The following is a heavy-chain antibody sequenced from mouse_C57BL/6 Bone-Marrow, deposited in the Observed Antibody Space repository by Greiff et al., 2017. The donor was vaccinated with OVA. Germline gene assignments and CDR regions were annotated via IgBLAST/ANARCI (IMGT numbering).Heavy chain of an antibody. J-gene: IGHJ4*01. V-gene: IGHV14-3*01. CDR3: ARGNSIPYYYAMDY. CDR1: GFNIKNTY. D-gene: IGHD2-10*02. Sequence: EVKLVESVAELVRPGASVKLSCTASGFNIKNTYMHWVKQRPEQGLEWIGRIDPANGNTKYAPKFQGKATITADTSSSTAYMQLSSLTSEDSAVYYCARGNSIPYYYAMDYWGQGTSVTVSS. CDR2: IDPANGNT.